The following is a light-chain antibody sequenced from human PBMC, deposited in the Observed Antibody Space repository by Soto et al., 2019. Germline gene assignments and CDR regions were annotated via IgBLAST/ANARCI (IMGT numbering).Light chain of an antibody. CDR3: QQLKTYPIT. J-gene: IGKJ5*01. V-gene: IGKV1-9*01. Sequence: IQLTQSPSSLSASVGDRVTITCRASQDIDTYLAWYQQKPGKAPNLLIYAASTLQSVGPSRFSGSGSGADFTLTISSLLPEDSATYYCQQLKTYPITFGQGTRLEIK. CDR2: AAS. CDR1: QDIDTY.